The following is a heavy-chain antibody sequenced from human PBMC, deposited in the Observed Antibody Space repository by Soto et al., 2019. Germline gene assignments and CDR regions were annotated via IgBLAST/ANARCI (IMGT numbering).Heavy chain of an antibody. D-gene: IGHD6-19*01. J-gene: IGHJ4*02. CDR2: INHSGST. CDR3: ARCLGRGWFFGY. CDR1: GGSFSGYY. Sequence: QVQLQQWGAGLLKPSETLSLTCAVYGGSFSGYYWSWIRQPPGKGLEWIGEINHSGSTHYNPSLKSRVSVSVDTSKNQFSLELSSVTAADTAVYFCARCLGRGWFFGYWGQGTLVTVSS. V-gene: IGHV4-34*01.